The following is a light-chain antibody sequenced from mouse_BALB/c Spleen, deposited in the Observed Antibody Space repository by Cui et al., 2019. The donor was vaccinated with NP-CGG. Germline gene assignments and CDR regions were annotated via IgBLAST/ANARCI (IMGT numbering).Light chain of an antibody. CDR3: ALWYSNHWV. Sequence: QAVLTQYPALTTSPGETVTLTCRSSTGAVTTSNYANWVQEKPDHLFTGLIGGTNNRAPGVPARFSGSLIGDKAALTITGAQTEDEATYFCALWYSNHWVFGGGTKLTVL. V-gene: IGLV1*01. J-gene: IGLJ1*01. CDR2: GTN. CDR1: TGAVTTSNY.